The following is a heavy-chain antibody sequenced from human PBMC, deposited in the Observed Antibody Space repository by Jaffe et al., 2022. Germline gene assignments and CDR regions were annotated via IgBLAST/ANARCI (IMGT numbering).Heavy chain of an antibody. J-gene: IGHJ3*02. V-gene: IGHV4-59*01. CDR1: GGSISSYY. D-gene: IGHD4-17*01. CDR3: ARSRTTVTTYAFDI. Sequence: QVQLQESGPGLVKPSETLSLTCTVSGGSISSYYWSWIRQPPGKGLEWIGYIYYSGSTNYNPSLKSRVTISVDTSKNQFSLKLSSVTAADTAVYYCARSRTTVTTYAFDIWGQGTMVTVSS. CDR2: IYYSGST.